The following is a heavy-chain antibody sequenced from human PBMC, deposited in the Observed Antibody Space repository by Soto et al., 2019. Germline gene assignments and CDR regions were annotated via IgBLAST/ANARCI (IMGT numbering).Heavy chain of an antibody. CDR3: GRGGITMVRGVITLDFDY. Sequence: SETLSLTCAVYGGSFSGYYWSWIRQPPGKGLEWIGEINHSGSTNYNPSLKSRVTISVDTAKNQFSLKLSSVTAADTAVYYCGRGGITMVRGVITLDFDYWGQGTLVTVSS. D-gene: IGHD3-10*01. CDR1: GGSFSGYY. J-gene: IGHJ4*02. V-gene: IGHV4-34*01. CDR2: INHSGST.